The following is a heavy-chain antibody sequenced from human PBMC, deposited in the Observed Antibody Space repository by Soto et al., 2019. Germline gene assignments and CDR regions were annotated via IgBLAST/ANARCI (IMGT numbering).Heavy chain of an antibody. D-gene: IGHD4-17*01. J-gene: IGHJ4*02. CDR2: IYYSGST. CDR1: GCSISSYY. Sequence: SETLSLTCTVSGCSISSYYWSWIRQPPGKGLEWIGYIYYSGSTNYNPSLKSRVTISVDTSKNQFSLKLSSVTAADTAVYYCARDSYGDYSFDYWGQGTLVTVSS. CDR3: ARDSYGDYSFDY. V-gene: IGHV4-59*01.